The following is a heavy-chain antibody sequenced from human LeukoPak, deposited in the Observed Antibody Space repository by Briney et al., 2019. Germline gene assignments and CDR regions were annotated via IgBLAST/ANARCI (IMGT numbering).Heavy chain of an antibody. CDR2: INPNSGGT. V-gene: IGHV1-2*02. CDR1: GYTFTGYY. J-gene: IGHJ4*02. D-gene: IGHD5-24*01. Sequence: ASVKVSCTASGYTFTGYYFHWVRQAPGQGLEWMGWINPNSGGTNYAQKFQGRVTMTRDTSSSTVYMELSGLTSDDTAVYYCARDSTMAGPEGIDYWGQGTLVTVSS. CDR3: ARDSTMAGPEGIDY.